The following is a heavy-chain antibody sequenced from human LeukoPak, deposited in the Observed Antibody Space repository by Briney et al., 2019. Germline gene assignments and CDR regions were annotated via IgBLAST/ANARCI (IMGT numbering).Heavy chain of an antibody. CDR1: GFTFSSYW. V-gene: IGHV3-7*01. D-gene: IGHD4-17*01. CDR2: IKQDGSEK. Sequence: GGSLRLSCAASGFTFSSYWMSWVRQAPGKGLEWVANIKQDGSEKYYVDSVKGRFTISRDNAKNSLYLQMNSLRAEDTAVYYCARDRGHDYGDYRLSWGQGTLVTVSS. CDR3: ARDRGHDYGDYRLS. J-gene: IGHJ4*02.